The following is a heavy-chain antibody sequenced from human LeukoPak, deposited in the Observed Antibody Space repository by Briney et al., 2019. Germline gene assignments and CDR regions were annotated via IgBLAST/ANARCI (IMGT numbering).Heavy chain of an antibody. V-gene: IGHV3-30*18. CDR3: AKDDVGGCSCFAGMDS. Sequence: GGSLRLSCAASGFTFSSYGMHWLRQAPGKRLEWVAAISSDGDYKYYAESVRGRSAISRDNSHNTLYLQMDSLRDEDTAVYYCAKDDVGGCSCFAGMDSWGLGTLVSVSS. J-gene: IGHJ4*02. CDR2: ISSDGDYK. D-gene: IGHD2-2*01. CDR1: GFTFSSYG.